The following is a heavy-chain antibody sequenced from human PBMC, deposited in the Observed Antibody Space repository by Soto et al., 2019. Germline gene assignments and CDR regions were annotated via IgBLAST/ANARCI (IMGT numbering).Heavy chain of an antibody. CDR3: ARGGLMRTGGDWVYYDSSRYWRYAVDI. D-gene: IGHD3-22*01. J-gene: IGHJ3*02. CDR1: GGSISSGDYY. CDR2: IYYSGST. V-gene: IGHV4-30-4*01. Sequence: SETLSLTCTVSGGSISSGDYYWSWIRQPPGKGLEWIGYIYYSGSTYYNPSLKSRVTISVDTSKNQFSLKLSSVTAADTAVYYCARGGLMRTGGDWVYYDSSRYWRYAVDICGQGTMFSVS.